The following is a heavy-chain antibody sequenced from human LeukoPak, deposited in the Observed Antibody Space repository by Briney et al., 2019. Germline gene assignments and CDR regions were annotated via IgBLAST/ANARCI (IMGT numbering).Heavy chain of an antibody. Sequence: GESLKISCETSGYSFTTYWIGWVRQRPGTSLEWVGAIYPDDSDTRYSPSFQGQVAISADRSIRTAYLKWNSLKASDTGMYYCARQRGASGTVNWLDPWGQGTLVTVSS. J-gene: IGHJ5*02. V-gene: IGHV5-51*01. CDR1: GYSFTTYW. CDR3: ARQRGASGTVNWLDP. D-gene: IGHD3-10*01. CDR2: IYPDDSDT.